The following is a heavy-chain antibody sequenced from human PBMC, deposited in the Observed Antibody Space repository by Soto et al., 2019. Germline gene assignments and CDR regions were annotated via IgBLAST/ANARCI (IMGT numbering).Heavy chain of an antibody. D-gene: IGHD6-13*01. V-gene: IGHV3-23*01. CDR3: AKLPYSSSWARFDY. CDR2: ISGSGGST. CDR1: GFTFSGYA. J-gene: IGHJ4*02. Sequence: PGGSLRLSCAASGFTFSGYAMSWVRQAPGKGLEWVSAISGSGGSTYYADSVKGRFTISRDNSKNTLYLQMNSLRAEDTAVYYCAKLPYSSSWARFDYWGQGTLVTVSS.